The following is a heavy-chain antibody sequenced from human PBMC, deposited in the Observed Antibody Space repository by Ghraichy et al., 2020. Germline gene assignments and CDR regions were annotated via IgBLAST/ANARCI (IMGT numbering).Heavy chain of an antibody. D-gene: IGHD3-3*01. CDR1: GLTLSSYA. Sequence: GGSLRLSCAASGLTLSSYAMHWVRQAPGKGLEWVAVIWYDGSDKYYADSVKGRFTISRDNSKNTLYLQMHSLRAEDTAVYYCARPHSDFWRGSDYYHNGMDVWGQGTTVTVSS. CDR3: ARPHSDFWRGSDYYHNGMDV. V-gene: IGHV3-33*01. CDR2: IWYDGSDK. J-gene: IGHJ6*02.